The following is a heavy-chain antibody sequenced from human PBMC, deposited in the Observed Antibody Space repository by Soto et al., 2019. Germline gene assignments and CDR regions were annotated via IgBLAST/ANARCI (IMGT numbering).Heavy chain of an antibody. Sequence: EGSLRLSCAASGFSFSDYSMNWVRQAPGRGLEWVSYISSSSFTIHYADSVEGRFAISRDNAKNSLYLQMNSLRAEDTAVYYCARGDSDYDILTGHDYWGQGTLVTVSS. V-gene: IGHV3-48*01. D-gene: IGHD3-9*01. CDR1: GFSFSDYS. CDR3: ARGDSDYDILTGHDY. CDR2: ISSSSFTI. J-gene: IGHJ4*02.